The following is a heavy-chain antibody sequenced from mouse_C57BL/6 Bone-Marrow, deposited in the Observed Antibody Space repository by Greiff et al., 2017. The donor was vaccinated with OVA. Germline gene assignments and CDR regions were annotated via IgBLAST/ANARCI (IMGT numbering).Heavy chain of an antibody. J-gene: IGHJ2*01. CDR2: IYPGNSDT. CDR3: TRSDYDFDY. V-gene: IGHV1-5*01. D-gene: IGHD2-4*01. Sequence: VQLQQPGAELVKPGASVKLSCKTSGYTFTSYWMHWVKQRPGQGLEWIGAIYPGNSDTSYNQKFKGKAKLTAVTSASTAYMELSSLTNEDSAVYYCTRSDYDFDYWGQGTTLTVSS. CDR1: GYTFTSYW.